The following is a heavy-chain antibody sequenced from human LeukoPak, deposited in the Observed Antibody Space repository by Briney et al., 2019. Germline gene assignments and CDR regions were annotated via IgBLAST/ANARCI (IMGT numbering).Heavy chain of an antibody. V-gene: IGHV4-59*01. Sequence: SETLSLTCTVSGGSISSYYWSWIRQPPGKGLEWIGYIYYSGSTNYNPSLKSRVTISVDTSKNQFSLKLSSVTAADTAVYYCAREEDWSGFDPWGQGTLVTVSS. CDR2: IYYSGST. J-gene: IGHJ5*02. D-gene: IGHD3/OR15-3a*01. CDR3: AREEDWSGFDP. CDR1: GGSISSYY.